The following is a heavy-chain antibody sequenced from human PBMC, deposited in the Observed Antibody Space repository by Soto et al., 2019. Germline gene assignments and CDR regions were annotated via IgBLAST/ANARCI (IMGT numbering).Heavy chain of an antibody. CDR3: ASRDIVLVPAAIGTYYYGMDV. CDR1: GFTFSDYY. D-gene: IGHD2-2*02. Sequence: QVQLVESGGGLVKPGGFLRLSCAASGFTFSDYYMSWIRQAPGKGLEWVSYISSSGSTIYYADSVKGRFTISRDNAKNSLYLQMNSLRAEDTAVYYCASRDIVLVPAAIGTYYYGMDVWGQGTTVTVSS. V-gene: IGHV3-11*01. CDR2: ISSSGSTI. J-gene: IGHJ6*02.